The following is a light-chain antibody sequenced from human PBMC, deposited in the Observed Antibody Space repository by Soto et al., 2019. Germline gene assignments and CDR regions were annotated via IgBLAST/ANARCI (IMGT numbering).Light chain of an antibody. CDR3: QQYGSSPKT. CDR1: QSVRSDY. V-gene: IGKV3-20*01. CDR2: GVS. Sequence: EIVLTQSPATLSLSPGDRATLSCRASQSVRSDYFAWYQQKPGQPPRVILFGVSTRATAIPDRFSGSGSGTDFTLTISRLEPEDFAVYYCQQYGSSPKTFGQGTKVDIK. J-gene: IGKJ2*01.